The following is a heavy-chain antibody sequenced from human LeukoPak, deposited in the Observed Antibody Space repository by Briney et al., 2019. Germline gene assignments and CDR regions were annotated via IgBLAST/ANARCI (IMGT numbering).Heavy chain of an antibody. D-gene: IGHD5-18*01. CDR2: MNPNSGNT. V-gene: IGHV1-8*01. CDR3: ARSGYSYGYYYYGMDV. J-gene: IGHJ6*02. CDR1: GYTFTSYD. Sequence: ASVKVSCKASGYTFTSYDTNWVRQATGQGLEWTGWMNPNSGNTGYAQKFQGRVTMTRNTSISTAYMELSSLRSEDTAVYYCARSGYSYGYYYYGMDVWGQGTTVTVSS.